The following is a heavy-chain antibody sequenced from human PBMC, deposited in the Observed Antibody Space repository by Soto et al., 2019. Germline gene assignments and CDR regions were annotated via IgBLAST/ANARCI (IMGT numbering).Heavy chain of an antibody. V-gene: IGHV1-18*04. J-gene: IGHJ6*02. CDR2: ISGKNGNT. D-gene: IGHD2-15*01. Sequence: QVQLVQSGVAVKKPGASVKVSCKASGYTFISHGISWVRQAPGQGLEWMGWISGKNGNTNYAQKLQGRVTLTTDTSTSTAYMELRSLRSDDTAVYYCARVSSSIVVVPDYGMDVWGQGTTVTVS. CDR1: GYTFISHG. CDR3: ARVSSSIVVVPDYGMDV.